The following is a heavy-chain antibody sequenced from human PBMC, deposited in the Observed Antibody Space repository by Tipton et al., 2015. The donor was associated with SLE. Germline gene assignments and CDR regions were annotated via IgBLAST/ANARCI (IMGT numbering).Heavy chain of an antibody. D-gene: IGHD2-15*01. CDR1: GDSISSVSFY. J-gene: IGHJ4*02. CDR3: ARVPVARHYFDY. CDR2: IYRTVNT. Sequence: LRLSCTVSGDSISSVSFYWSWIRQPAGKGLEYIGRIYRTVNTNYNPSLKSRVTISVDTSKNQFSLRLSPVTAADTAVYYCARVPVARHYFDYWGQGTLVTVSS. V-gene: IGHV4-61*02.